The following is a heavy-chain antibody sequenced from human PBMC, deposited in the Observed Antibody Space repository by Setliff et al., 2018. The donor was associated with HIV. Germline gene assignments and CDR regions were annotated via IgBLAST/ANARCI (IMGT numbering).Heavy chain of an antibody. V-gene: IGHV1-69*10. CDR2: IIPILGIA. CDR3: ATKAHSGYDDAFDI. D-gene: IGHD5-12*01. CDR1: GGTFSSYA. J-gene: IGHJ3*02. Sequence: ASVKVSCKASGGTFSSYAISWVRQAPGQGLEWMGGIIPILGIANYAQKFQGRVTITADKSTSTACMELSSLRSEDTAVYYCATKAHSGYDDAFDIWGQGTMVTVSS.